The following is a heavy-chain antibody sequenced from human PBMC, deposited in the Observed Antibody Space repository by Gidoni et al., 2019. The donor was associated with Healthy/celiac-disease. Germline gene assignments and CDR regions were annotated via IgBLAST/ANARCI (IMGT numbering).Heavy chain of an antibody. D-gene: IGHD2-2*01. CDR1: GFPFRSFA. CDR3: ARDLQRYCSSTSCWGFDY. V-gene: IGHV3-30-3*01. CDR2: ISYDGSNK. J-gene: IGHJ4*02. Sequence: QVPLVESGGGVVEPGRSLSSSCAASGFPFRSFAMNWVRQATGKGLEWVAVISYDGSNKYYADSVKGRFTISRDNSKNTLYLQMNSLRAEDTAVYYCARDLQRYCSSTSCWGFDYWGQGTLVTVSS.